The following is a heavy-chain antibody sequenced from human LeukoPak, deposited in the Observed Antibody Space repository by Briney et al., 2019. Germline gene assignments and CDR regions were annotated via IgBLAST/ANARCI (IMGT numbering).Heavy chain of an antibody. V-gene: IGHV3-48*01. J-gene: IGHJ4*02. D-gene: IGHD3-16*02. CDR3: ARSSSLDDYVWGSYRYLVDS. CDR2: ISSSDTTI. CDR1: GFTFSSYS. Sequence: GGFLRLSCAASGFTFSSYSMNWVRQAPGKGLEWVSYISSSDTTIYYADSVKGRFTISRDNAKNSLYLQMNSLRAEDTAVYYCARSSSLDDYVWGSYRYLVDSWGQGTLVTVSS.